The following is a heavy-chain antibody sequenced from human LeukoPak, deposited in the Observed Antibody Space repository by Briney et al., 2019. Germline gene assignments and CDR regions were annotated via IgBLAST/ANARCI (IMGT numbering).Heavy chain of an antibody. Sequence: PSETLSPTCAVSGGSISSGGYSWSWIRQPPGKGLEWIGYIYHSGSTYYNPSLKSRVTISVDRSKNQFSLKLSSVTAADTAVYYCARLDPIYYYGMDVWGQGTTVTVSS. CDR2: IYHSGST. CDR1: GGSISSGGYS. J-gene: IGHJ6*02. CDR3: ARLDPIYYYGMDV. V-gene: IGHV4-30-2*01.